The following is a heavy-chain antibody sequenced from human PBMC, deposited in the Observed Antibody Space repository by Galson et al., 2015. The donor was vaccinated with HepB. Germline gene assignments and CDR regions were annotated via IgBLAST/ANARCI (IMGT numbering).Heavy chain of an antibody. Sequence: SLRLSCAASGFTFRTYAMTWVRQAPGKGLEWVASISGTGDSTYYADSVKGRFTISRDNSKNTLYVQMNSLRDEDTAVYFCAKVGQYFEFWNGRYRDYYYIDVWGKGTTVTVSS. V-gene: IGHV3-23*01. CDR2: ISGTGDST. D-gene: IGHD3-3*01. CDR1: GFTFRTYA. CDR3: AKVGQYFEFWNGRYRDYYYIDV. J-gene: IGHJ6*03.